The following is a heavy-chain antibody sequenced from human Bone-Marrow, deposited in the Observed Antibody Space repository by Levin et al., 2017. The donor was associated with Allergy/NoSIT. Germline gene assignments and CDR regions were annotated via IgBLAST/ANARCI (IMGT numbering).Heavy chain of an antibody. D-gene: IGHD6-13*01. Sequence: PGGSLRLSCAASGFTFRSSWMSWLRQPPGKGLEWVANINQDGTDTYYADSVKGRFTISRDNAKDSLFLQMNSLGVEDTSVYYCARDTAAASYDHWGQGTLVSV. V-gene: IGHV3-7*01. J-gene: IGHJ4*02. CDR3: ARDTAAASYDH. CDR2: INQDGTDT. CDR1: GFTFRSSW.